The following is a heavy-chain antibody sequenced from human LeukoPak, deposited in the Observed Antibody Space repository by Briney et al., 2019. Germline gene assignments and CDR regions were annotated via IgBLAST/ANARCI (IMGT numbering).Heavy chain of an antibody. Sequence: PGGSLRLSCAASGFTFSSYSMNWVRPAPGKGLEWVSYISSSSSTIYYADSVKGRFTISRDNAKNSLYLQMNSLRDEDTAVYYCARDEFEGSSWYGDYWGQGTLVTVSS. J-gene: IGHJ4*02. D-gene: IGHD6-13*01. CDR2: ISSSSSTI. CDR3: ARDEFEGSSWYGDY. V-gene: IGHV3-48*02. CDR1: GFTFSSYS.